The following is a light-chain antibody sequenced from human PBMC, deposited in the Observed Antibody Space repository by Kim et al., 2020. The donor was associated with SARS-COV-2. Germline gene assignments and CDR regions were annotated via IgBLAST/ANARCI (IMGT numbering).Light chain of an antibody. V-gene: IGLV3-1*01. CDR2: QDT. CDR1: KLGDKF. Sequence: SYELTQPPSVSVSPGQTASITCSGDKLGDKFACWYQQKPGQSPVLVIYQDTIRPSGIPERFSGSNSGNTATLTISGTQAMDEADYYCQAWDSSTHVVFGGGTKVTVL. J-gene: IGLJ2*01. CDR3: QAWDSSTHVV.